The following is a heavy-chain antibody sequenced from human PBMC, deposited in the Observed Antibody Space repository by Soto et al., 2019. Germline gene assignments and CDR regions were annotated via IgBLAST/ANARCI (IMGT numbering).Heavy chain of an antibody. CDR3: ARGFYGLDV. Sequence: GGSLRLSCSASGFTLSGRSMHWVRQAPGKGLEYVSGVSPDGNNEYYTDSVKGRFTIPRDNSKNTLHLHMRSLRPEDTAVFYCARGFYGLDVWGQGTTVTVSS. CDR2: VSPDGNNE. V-gene: IGHV3-64D*08. J-gene: IGHJ6*02. CDR1: GFTLSGRS.